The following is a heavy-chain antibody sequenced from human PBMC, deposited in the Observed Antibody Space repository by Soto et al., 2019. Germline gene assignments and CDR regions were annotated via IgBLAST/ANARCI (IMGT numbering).Heavy chain of an antibody. CDR3: AKKDFGQEAAATIDY. CDR2: ISYDGSNK. V-gene: IGHV3-30*18. Sequence: GGSLRLSCAASGFTFSSYGMHWVRQAPGKGLEWVAVISYDGSNKYYADSVKGRFTISRDNSKNTLYLQMNSLRAEDTAVYYCAKKDFGQEAAATIDYWGQGTLVTVSS. J-gene: IGHJ4*02. D-gene: IGHD6-13*01. CDR1: GFTFSSYG.